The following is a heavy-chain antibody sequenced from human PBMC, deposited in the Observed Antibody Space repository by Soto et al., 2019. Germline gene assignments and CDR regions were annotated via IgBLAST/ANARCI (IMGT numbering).Heavy chain of an antibody. CDR1: GGSISSGDYY. V-gene: IGHV4-30-4*01. Sequence: SETLSLTCTVSGGSISSGDYYWSWIRQPPGKGLEWIGYIYYSGSTYYNPSLKSRVTISVDTSKNQFSLKLSSVTAADTAVYYCARDGRVFGVAIDYWGQGTLVTVSS. CDR2: IYYSGST. J-gene: IGHJ4*02. CDR3: ARDGRVFGVAIDY. D-gene: IGHD3-3*01.